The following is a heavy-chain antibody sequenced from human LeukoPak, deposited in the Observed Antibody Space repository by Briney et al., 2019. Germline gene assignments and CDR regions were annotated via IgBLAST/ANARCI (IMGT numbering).Heavy chain of an antibody. D-gene: IGHD3-22*01. CDR3: ASGGYYDSSVYYYYFDY. CDR1: WGSISSYY. CDR2: NYYSGST. V-gene: IGHV4-59*01. Sequence: PSETLSLTCTVSWGSISSYYWSWIRQPPGKGLEWIGYNYYSGSTNYNPSLKSRVTISVDTSKNQFSLKLSSVTAADTAVYYCASGGYYDSSVYYYYFDYWGQRTLVTVSS. J-gene: IGHJ4*02.